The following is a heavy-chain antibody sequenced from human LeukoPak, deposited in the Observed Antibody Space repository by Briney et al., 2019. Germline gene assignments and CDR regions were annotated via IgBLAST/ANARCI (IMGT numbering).Heavy chain of an antibody. D-gene: IGHD6-25*01. Sequence: GGSLRLSCAASGFSFSSYEMNWVRQAPGKGLEWISYISASGTLTHYADSVEGRFTISRDNAKNSLYLQMNSLRGEDTAVYYRARDGTPSYSSGWVYMDVWGKGTTVTISS. CDR3: ARDGTPSYSSGWVYMDV. CDR2: ISASGTLT. V-gene: IGHV3-48*03. J-gene: IGHJ6*04. CDR1: GFSFSSYE.